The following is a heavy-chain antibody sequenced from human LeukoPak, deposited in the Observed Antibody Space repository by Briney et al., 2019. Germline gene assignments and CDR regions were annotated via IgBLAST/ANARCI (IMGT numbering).Heavy chain of an antibody. CDR2: IYASGST. CDR3: ARHRRAAPFDY. D-gene: IGHD6-13*01. Sequence: KPSETLSLTCTVSGGSISSYYWSWIRQPPGKGLEWIGYIYASGSTNYNPSLKSRVTISVDTSKNQFSLKLSSVTAADTAVYYCARHRRAAPFDYWGQGTLVTVSS. V-gene: IGHV4-4*09. CDR1: GGSISSYY. J-gene: IGHJ4*02.